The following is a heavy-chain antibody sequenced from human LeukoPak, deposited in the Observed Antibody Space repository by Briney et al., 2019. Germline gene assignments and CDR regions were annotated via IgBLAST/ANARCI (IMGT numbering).Heavy chain of an antibody. J-gene: IGHJ6*03. D-gene: IGHD2-2*01. CDR1: GFTFSSYS. CDR2: ISSSSSYI. V-gene: IGHV3-21*01. Sequence: GGSLRLSCAASGFTFSSYSMNWVRQAPGKGLEWVSSISSSSSYIYYADSVKGRFTISRDNAKNSLYLQMNGLRAEDTAVYYCARDQSVVAWRDQLLSYYYYVDVWGTGTTVTVSS. CDR3: ARDQSVVAWRDQLLSYYYYVDV.